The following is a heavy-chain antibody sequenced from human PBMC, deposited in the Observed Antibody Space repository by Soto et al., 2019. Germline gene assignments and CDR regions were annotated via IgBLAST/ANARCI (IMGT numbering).Heavy chain of an antibody. V-gene: IGHV1-46*01. CDR2: INGGDSST. CDR1: GYIFTNYY. D-gene: IGHD5-18*01. J-gene: IGHJ5*02. Sequence: QVRVVQSGAEVKKPGASVKISCKASGYIFTNYYMHWVRQAPGQGLEWMGIINGGDSSTNYAQRFQGRLSMTRDTSTSTVYMDLSGLTSDDTAIYYCVRGGYSYGNWFDPWGQATLVTVSS. CDR3: VRGGYSYGNWFDP.